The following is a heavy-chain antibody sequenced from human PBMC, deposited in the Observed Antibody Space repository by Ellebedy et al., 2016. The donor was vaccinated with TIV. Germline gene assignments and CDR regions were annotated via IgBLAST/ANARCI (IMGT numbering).Heavy chain of an antibody. CDR2: FVPALGLA. CDR3: ARGNFQEASGGTILRQN. CDR1: GGTFNNYA. V-gene: IGHV1-69*04. J-gene: IGHJ4*02. D-gene: IGHD3-9*01. Sequence: ASVKVPCKVSGGTFNNYAINWVRQAPGQGLEWMGRFVPALGLANYADKFQDRVTISADRSTATVYMDVDSLRSEDTAVYFCARGNFQEASGGTILRQNWGQGTLVTVSS.